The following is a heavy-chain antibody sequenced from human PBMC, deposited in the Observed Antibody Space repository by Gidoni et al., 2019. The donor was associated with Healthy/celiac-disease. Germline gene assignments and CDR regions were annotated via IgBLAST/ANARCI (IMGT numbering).Heavy chain of an antibody. CDR1: GDSVTSKGAS. D-gene: IGHD4-17*01. CDR2: TYYRSKWYN. V-gene: IGHV6-1*01. CDR3: ARDDYGGKRVGFDP. J-gene: IGHJ5*02. Sequence: QVQLQQSGPGLVKPSQTRSLTCASSGDSVTSKGASWNWIRQSPSRGLEWLGRTYYRSKWYNDYAVSVKSRLTINPDTSKNQFSLQLNSVTPEDTAVYYCARDDYGGKRVGFDPWGQGTLVTVSS.